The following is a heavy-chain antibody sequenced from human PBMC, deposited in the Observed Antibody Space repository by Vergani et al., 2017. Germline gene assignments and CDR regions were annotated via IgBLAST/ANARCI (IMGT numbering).Heavy chain of an antibody. CDR2: TRYDGIVE. CDR3: ARARCIETCYMSNWLDS. D-gene: IGHD3-9*01. Sequence: VQLVESGGGLVQPGRSLRLSCAASGFTFTNYGMHWVRQAPGKGLEWVAFTRYDGIVEYYGDSVRGRFTISRDNSKNTLYLQMNSLRVEDTGVYYCARARCIETCYMSNWLDSWGQGTLVTVSS. V-gene: IGHV3-33*01. CDR1: GFTFTNYG. J-gene: IGHJ5*01.